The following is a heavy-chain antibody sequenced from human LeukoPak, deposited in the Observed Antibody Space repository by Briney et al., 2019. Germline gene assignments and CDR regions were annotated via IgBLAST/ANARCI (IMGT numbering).Heavy chain of an antibody. D-gene: IGHD3-16*02. Sequence: ASVTVSCTASGYTFTIYAMHWVRQAPGQRLEWMGWINAGNGNTKYSQKFQGRVTITRDMSTSTAYMELSSLRSEDTAVYYCAADSQFYVWGSYRYKPQPDFDYWGQGTLVTVSS. J-gene: IGHJ4*02. CDR3: AADSQFYVWGSYRYKPQPDFDY. CDR1: GYTFTIYA. V-gene: IGHV1-3*01. CDR2: INAGNGNT.